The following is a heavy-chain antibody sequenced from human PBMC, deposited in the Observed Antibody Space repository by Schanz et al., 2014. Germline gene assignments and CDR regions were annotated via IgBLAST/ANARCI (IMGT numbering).Heavy chain of an antibody. V-gene: IGHV1-46*02. CDR1: GYTFNNYT. J-gene: IGHJ4*02. D-gene: IGHD6-19*01. Sequence: QVQLIQSGAEVKKPGASVKVSCKASGYTFNNYTYVMIWVRQAPGQGLEWMGMINPSGGSTTYAQKFQGRVTMTRDTSTSTAYMELRSLRSDDTAVYYCARGGYSSGWYDRDIAHFDYWGQGTLVIVSS. CDR3: ARGGYSSGWYDRDIAHFDY. CDR2: INPSGGST.